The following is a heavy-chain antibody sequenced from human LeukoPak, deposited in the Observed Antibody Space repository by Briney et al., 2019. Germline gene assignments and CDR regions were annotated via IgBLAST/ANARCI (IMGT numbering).Heavy chain of an antibody. D-gene: IGHD3-22*01. Sequence: GGSLRLSCAASGFTFDDYGMSWVHQAPGKGLEWVSGINWNGGSTGYADSVKGRFTISRDNAKNSLYLQMNSLRAEDTALYYCARATYDSSGYYPEGAFDIWGQGTMVTVSS. V-gene: IGHV3-20*04. CDR1: GFTFDDYG. CDR3: ARATYDSSGYYPEGAFDI. J-gene: IGHJ3*02. CDR2: INWNGGST.